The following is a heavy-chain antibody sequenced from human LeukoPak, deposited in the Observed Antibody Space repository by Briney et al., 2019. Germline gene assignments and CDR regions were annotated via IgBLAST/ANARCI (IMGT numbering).Heavy chain of an antibody. CDR1: GFTFSSYG. CDR2: IRYEGSNK. Sequence: PGGSLRLSCAASGFTFSSYGMHWVRQAPGKGLEWVAFIRYEGSNKYYADSVKGRFTISRDNSKNTLYLQMNSLRAEDTAVYYSAKDTYYYDSSAYLGSDYWGQGTLVTVSS. D-gene: IGHD3-22*01. CDR3: AKDTYYYDSSAYLGSDY. V-gene: IGHV3-30*02. J-gene: IGHJ4*02.